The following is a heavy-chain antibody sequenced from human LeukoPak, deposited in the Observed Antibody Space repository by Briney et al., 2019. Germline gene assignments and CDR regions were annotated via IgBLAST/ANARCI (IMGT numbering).Heavy chain of an antibody. CDR1: GFTFSSYA. CDR2: ISGSGGST. D-gene: IGHD2-2*01. Sequence: GGSLRLSCAASGFTFSSYAMNWVRQAPGKGLEWVSSISGSGGSTYYADSVKGRFTISRDNSKNTLYLQMNSLRVEDTAVYYCAKDRVYCSGTNCHSLSNFDYWGQGTLVTVSS. V-gene: IGHV3-23*01. J-gene: IGHJ4*02. CDR3: AKDRVYCSGTNCHSLSNFDY.